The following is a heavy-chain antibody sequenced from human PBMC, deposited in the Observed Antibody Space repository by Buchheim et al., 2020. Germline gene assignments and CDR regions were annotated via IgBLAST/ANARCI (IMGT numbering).Heavy chain of an antibody. CDR3: ARGADSATFYPPDY. CDR2: MDPGGGST. V-gene: IGHV1-46*03. CDR1: GNTFSSHH. Sequence: QVHLVQSGAEVKKPGASVRVSCKASGNTFSSHHVHWVRQAPGQGLEWLGIMDPGGGSTINAQNFQGRVTMTWDTSTSTVYMELSSLTSDDTAVYFCARGADSATFYPPDYWGQGTL. J-gene: IGHJ4*02. D-gene: IGHD1-26*01.